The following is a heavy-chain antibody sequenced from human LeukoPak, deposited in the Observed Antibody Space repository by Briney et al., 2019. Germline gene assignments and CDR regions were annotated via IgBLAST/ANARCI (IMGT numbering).Heavy chain of an antibody. J-gene: IGHJ4*02. V-gene: IGHV3-7*01. D-gene: IGHD4-17*01. CDR3: ARGPNYGDRVDYFDY. CDR1: GFIFRNQW. Sequence: GGSLRLSCAASGFIFRNQWMSWVRQVPGRGLEWVAHIKQDGNEKHYVDSVEGRFTLSRDDSKNSLYLQMNSLRVDDSAVYYCARGPNYGDRVDYFDYWGQGTLVTVSS. CDR2: IKQDGNEK.